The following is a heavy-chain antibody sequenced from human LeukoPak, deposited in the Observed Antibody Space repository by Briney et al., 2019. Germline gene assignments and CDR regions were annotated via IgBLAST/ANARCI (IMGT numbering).Heavy chain of an antibody. V-gene: IGHV4-59*11. CDR2: ISYIGRT. CDR1: DDSFSSHY. Sequence: SETLSLTCAVSDDSFSSHYWTWIRQPSGKGLEWIGYISYIGRTNYNPSLKSRVTISIDTSKNRFSLKLTSVTAADTAVYYCARDLVTVTKGFDIWGQGTMVSVSS. D-gene: IGHD4-17*01. J-gene: IGHJ3*02. CDR3: ARDLVTVTKGFDI.